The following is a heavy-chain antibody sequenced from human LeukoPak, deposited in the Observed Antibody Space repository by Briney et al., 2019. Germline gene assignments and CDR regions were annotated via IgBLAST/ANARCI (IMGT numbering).Heavy chain of an antibody. Sequence: GGSLRLSCAASGFTFSSYAMSWVRQAPGKGLEWVSAISGSGGSTYYADSVKGRFTISRDNSKNTLYLQMNSLRAEDTAVYYCAKAFWIFGVDYISYYFDYWGQGTLVTVSS. J-gene: IGHJ4*02. V-gene: IGHV3-23*01. CDR1: GFTFSSYA. CDR3: AKAFWIFGVDYISYYFDY. D-gene: IGHD3-3*01. CDR2: ISGSGGST.